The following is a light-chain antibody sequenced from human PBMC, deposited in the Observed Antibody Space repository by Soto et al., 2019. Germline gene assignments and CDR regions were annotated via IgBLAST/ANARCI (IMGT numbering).Light chain of an antibody. CDR1: QSVSSY. CDR2: DAS. CDR3: QQRSSWPT. V-gene: IGKV3-11*01. J-gene: IGKJ4*01. Sequence: EIVLTQSPATLSLSPGERATLSCRASQSVSSYLAWYQQKPGQAPRLLIYDASNRATGIPARFSGSGSGTDFTLTSSSLEPEDFAVYYCQQRSSWPTFGGGTKVEIK.